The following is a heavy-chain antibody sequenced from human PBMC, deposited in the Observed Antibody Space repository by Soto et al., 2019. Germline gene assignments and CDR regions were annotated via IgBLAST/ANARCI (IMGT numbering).Heavy chain of an antibody. J-gene: IGHJ3*02. D-gene: IGHD6-6*01. CDR2: IWNDGSNK. CDR3: ARPDRGYEYSSSFRSYDAFDI. CDR1: GFTFSSYG. Sequence: QVQLVESGGGVVQPGRSLRLSCAASGFTFSSYGMHWVRQAPGKGLEWVAVIWNDGSNKYYADSVKGRFTISIDSSKNTLYLQMNSLRAEDTAVYYCARPDRGYEYSSSFRSYDAFDIWGQGTMVTVSS. V-gene: IGHV3-33*01.